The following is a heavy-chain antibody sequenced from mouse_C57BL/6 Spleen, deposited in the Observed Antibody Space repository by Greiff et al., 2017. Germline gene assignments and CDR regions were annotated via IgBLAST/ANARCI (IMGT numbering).Heavy chain of an antibody. V-gene: IGHV1-52*01. J-gene: IGHJ4*01. Sequence: QVQLKQPGAELVRPGSSVKLSCKASGYTFTSYWMHWVKQRPIQGLEWIGNIDPSDSETHYNQKFKDKATLTVDKSSSTAYMQLSSLTSEDSAVDYCARSVGTYAMDYWGQGTSVTVSS. CDR2: IDPSDSET. CDR1: GYTFTSYW. D-gene: IGHD1-1*02. CDR3: ARSVGTYAMDY.